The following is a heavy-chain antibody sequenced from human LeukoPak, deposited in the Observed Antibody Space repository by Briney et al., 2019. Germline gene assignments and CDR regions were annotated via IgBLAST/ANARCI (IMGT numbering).Heavy chain of an antibody. V-gene: IGHV3-48*04. CDR3: ARADSSLGSGHDY. CDR1: GFTFSSYS. D-gene: IGHD2-15*01. CDR2: ISSSSSTI. Sequence: QPGGSLRLSCAASGFTFSSYSMNWVRQAPGKGLEWVSYISSSSSTIYYADSVKGRFTISRDNAKNSLYLQMNSLRAEDTAVYYCARADSSLGSGHDYWGQGTLVTVSS. J-gene: IGHJ4*02.